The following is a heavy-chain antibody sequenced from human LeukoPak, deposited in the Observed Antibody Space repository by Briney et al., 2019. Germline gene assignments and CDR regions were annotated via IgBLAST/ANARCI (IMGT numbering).Heavy chain of an antibody. CDR2: IKEDGSAK. J-gene: IGHJ4*02. CDR1: GFTFSTSY. Sequence: GSPRLSCAASGFTFSTSYMTWVRQAPGKGLEWVANIKEDGSAKYYVDSVKGRFTISRDNAKNSLYLQMNSLRADDTAVYYCVRGFRSDYWGQGTLVSVSS. D-gene: IGHD2/OR15-2a*01. CDR3: VRGFRSDY. V-gene: IGHV3-7*04.